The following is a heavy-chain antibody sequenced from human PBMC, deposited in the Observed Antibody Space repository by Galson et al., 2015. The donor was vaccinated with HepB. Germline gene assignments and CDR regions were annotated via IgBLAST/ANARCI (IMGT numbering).Heavy chain of an antibody. D-gene: IGHD4/OR15-4a*01. V-gene: IGHV3-30*14. CDR1: GFMFDTYA. CDR3: AREERRGANYYLDY. CDR2: ISYDESQK. J-gene: IGHJ4*02. Sequence: SLRLSCAASGFMFDTYAMHWVRQAPGKGLEWVAIISYDESQKHYADSVKGRFTISRDNSKNTLFLQMNSLRPEDMAVYYCAREERRGANYYLDYWGQGTLVTVSS.